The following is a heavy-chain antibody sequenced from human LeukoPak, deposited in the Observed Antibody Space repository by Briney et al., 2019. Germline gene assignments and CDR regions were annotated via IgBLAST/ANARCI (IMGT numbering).Heavy chain of an antibody. D-gene: IGHD2-2*01. CDR3: ARHGREIVVVPAANWYFDL. CDR1: GYSISSGYY. Sequence: PSETLSLTCAVSGYSISSGYYWGWIRQPPGKGLEWIGSIYHSGSTYYNPSLKSRVTISVDTSKNQFSLTLSSVTAADTAVYYCARHGREIVVVPAANWYFDLWGRGTLVTVSS. J-gene: IGHJ2*01. CDR2: IYHSGST. V-gene: IGHV4-38-2*01.